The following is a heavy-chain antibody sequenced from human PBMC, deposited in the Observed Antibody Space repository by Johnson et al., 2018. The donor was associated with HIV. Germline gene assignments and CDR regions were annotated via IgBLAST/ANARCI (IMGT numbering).Heavy chain of an antibody. D-gene: IGHD6-13*01. V-gene: IGHV3-7*03. CDR1: GFTFSNHW. Sequence: EVQLVESGGRLVQPGGSLGLSCVVSGFTFSNHWMTWVRQSPGKGLEWVANINQDGSVQYYVDYVRGRFTVFRDNAKNSLHLQMKNLKTEDTAVYYCTTDREYSSSWTGAFDIWGQGTMVTVSS. J-gene: IGHJ3*02. CDR3: TTDREYSSSWTGAFDI. CDR2: INQDGSVQ.